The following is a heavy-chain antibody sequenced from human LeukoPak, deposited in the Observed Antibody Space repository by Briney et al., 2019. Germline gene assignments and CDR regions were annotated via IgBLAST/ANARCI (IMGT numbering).Heavy chain of an antibody. V-gene: IGHV3-7*01. CDR2: IKQDGSEK. J-gene: IGHJ4*02. CDR3: ARDQTYCGGDCYGY. Sequence: PGGSLRLSCAASGFTFSSYWMSWVRQAPGKGLGWVANIKQDGSEKYYVDSVKGRFTISGDNAKNSLYLQMNSLRAEDTAVYYCARDQTYCGGDCYGYWGQGTLVTVSS. D-gene: IGHD2-21*01. CDR1: GFTFSSYW.